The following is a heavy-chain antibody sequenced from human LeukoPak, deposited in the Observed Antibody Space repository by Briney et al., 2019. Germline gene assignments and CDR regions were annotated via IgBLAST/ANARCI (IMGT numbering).Heavy chain of an antibody. CDR3: AKNGGNSDLEY. Sequence: PSGTLSLTCTVSGDSISSTGCWTWVRQPPGEGLEWIGEVYHSGATNYNPSLKSRVTMSVDKSKNQFSLKVNSVTAADTAVYYCAKNGGNSDLEYRGQGTLVTVSS. CDR2: VYHSGAT. D-gene: IGHD4-23*01. V-gene: IGHV4-4*02. CDR1: GDSISSTGC. J-gene: IGHJ4*02.